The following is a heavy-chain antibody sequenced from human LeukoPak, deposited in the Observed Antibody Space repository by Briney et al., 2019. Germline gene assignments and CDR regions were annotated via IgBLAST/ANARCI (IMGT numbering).Heavy chain of an antibody. CDR3: ARDRVVVPAAFDY. V-gene: IGHV1-2*02. CDR1: GYTFFRYY. D-gene: IGHD2-2*01. J-gene: IGHJ4*02. CDR2: INPNSGGT. Sequence: ASVKVSCKASGYTFFRYYLHWIRQAPGQGLEWMGWINPNSGGTNYAQKFQGRVTMTRDTSISTAYMELSRLRSDDTAVYYCARDRVVVPAAFDYWGQGTLVTVSS.